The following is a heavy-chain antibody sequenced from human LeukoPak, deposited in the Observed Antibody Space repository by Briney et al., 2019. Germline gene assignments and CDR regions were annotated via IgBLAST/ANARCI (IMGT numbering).Heavy chain of an antibody. V-gene: IGHV1-69*13. Sequence: GASVKVSCRASGGTFSSYAISWVRQAPGQGLEWMGGIIPIFGTANYAQKFQGRVTITADESTSTAYMELSSLRSEDTAVYYCARVPGGTQSSIWGQGAMVTVSS. CDR2: IIPIFGTA. CDR1: GGTFSSYA. CDR3: ARVPGGTQSSI. J-gene: IGHJ3*02. D-gene: IGHD6-13*01.